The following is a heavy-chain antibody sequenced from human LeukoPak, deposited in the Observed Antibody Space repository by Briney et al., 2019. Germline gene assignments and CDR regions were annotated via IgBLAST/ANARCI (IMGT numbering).Heavy chain of an antibody. D-gene: IGHD3-22*01. J-gene: IGHJ4*02. CDR1: GFTFSSYS. Sequence: GGFLRLSCAASGFTFSSYSMNWVRQAPGKGPEWVSSISSSSSYIYYADSVKGRFTISRDNAKNSLYLQMNSLRAEDTAVYYCARDGYYYDSSGYFVWGQGTLVTVSS. CDR2: ISSSSSYI. CDR3: ARDGYYYDSSGYFV. V-gene: IGHV3-21*01.